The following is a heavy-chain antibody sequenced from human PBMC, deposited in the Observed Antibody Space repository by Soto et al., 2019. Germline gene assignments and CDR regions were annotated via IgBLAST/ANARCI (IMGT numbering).Heavy chain of an antibody. CDR1: GASVSSSSYY. CDR3: AGVRVDKADDTGNTGYNWFDP. Sequence: SETLSLTCTVSGASVSSSSYYWGWIRQPPGKGLEWIGYIYYSGSTNYNPSLKSRVTISVDTSKNQFSLKLSSVTAADTAVYYCAGVRVDKADDTGNTGYNWFDPWGQGTLVTVSS. V-gene: IGHV4-61*01. J-gene: IGHJ5*02. CDR2: IYYSGST. D-gene: IGHD3-9*01.